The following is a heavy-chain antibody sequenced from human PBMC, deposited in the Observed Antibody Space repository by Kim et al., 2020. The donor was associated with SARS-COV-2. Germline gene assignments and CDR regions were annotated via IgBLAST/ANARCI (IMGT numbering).Heavy chain of an antibody. CDR3: ARIIVLSVTWDYFDY. CDR2: IYSGGAT. J-gene: IGHJ4*02. Sequence: GGSLRLSCVVSGFTVNSYSMTWVRQAPGKGLEWVSDIYSGGATYYADAVKGRFTISRDTSKNMVFLQMNSLRAEDAAVYYCARIIVLSVTWDYFDYWGQGTPLTVSS. D-gene: IGHD2-8*01. V-gene: IGHV3-53*01. CDR1: GFTVNSYS.